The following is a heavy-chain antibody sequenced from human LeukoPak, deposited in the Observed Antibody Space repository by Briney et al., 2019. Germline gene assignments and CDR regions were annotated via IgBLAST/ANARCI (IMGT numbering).Heavy chain of an antibody. CDR1: GGTFSSYA. V-gene: IGHV1-69*13. Sequence: GASVKVSCKASGGTFSSYAISWVRQAPGQGLEWMGGIIPIFGTANYAQKFQGRVTITADESTSTAYMELSSLRSEDTAVYYCARDSSYYGSGSQPQYYFDYWGQGTLVTVSS. CDR3: ARDSSYYGSGSQPQYYFDY. D-gene: IGHD3-10*01. J-gene: IGHJ4*02. CDR2: IIPIFGTA.